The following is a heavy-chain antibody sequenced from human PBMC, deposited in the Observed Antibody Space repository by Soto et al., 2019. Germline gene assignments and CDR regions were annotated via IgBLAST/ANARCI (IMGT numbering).Heavy chain of an antibody. V-gene: IGHV4-59*01. CDR1: GGSISSFY. Sequence: PSETLSLTCTVSGGSISSFYWSWIRQPPGKGLEWIGYIYYSGSTNYNPSLKSRVTMSVDTSKNQFSLKLSSVTAADTAVYYCARTLFTYGNWFDPWGQGTLVTVS. CDR3: ARTLFTYGNWFDP. J-gene: IGHJ5*02. D-gene: IGHD4-17*01. CDR2: IYYSGST.